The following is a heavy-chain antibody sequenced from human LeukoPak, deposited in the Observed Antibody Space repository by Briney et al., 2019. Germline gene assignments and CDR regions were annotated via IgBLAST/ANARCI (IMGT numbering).Heavy chain of an antibody. Sequence: TSETLSLTCTVSGGSISGHYWSWIRQPPGKGLEWIGDIYYSGSTNYNPSLKSRVTISVDTSKNQFSLKLSSVTAADTAVYHCARANYFDYWGQGTLVTVSS. CDR3: ARANYFDY. CDR1: GGSISGHY. V-gene: IGHV4-59*11. J-gene: IGHJ4*02. CDR2: IYYSGST.